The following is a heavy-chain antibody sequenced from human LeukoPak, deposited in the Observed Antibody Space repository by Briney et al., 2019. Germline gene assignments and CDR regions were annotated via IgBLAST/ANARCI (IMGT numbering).Heavy chain of an antibody. CDR1: GGSFSGYY. Sequence: SETLSLTCAVYGGSFSGYYWSWIRQPPGKGLEWIGEINHSGSTYYNPSLKSRVTISVDTSKNQFSLKLSSVTAADTAVYYCARVGNGLFDPWGQGTLVTVSS. D-gene: IGHD2-8*01. CDR3: ARVGNGLFDP. V-gene: IGHV4-34*01. CDR2: INHSGST. J-gene: IGHJ5*02.